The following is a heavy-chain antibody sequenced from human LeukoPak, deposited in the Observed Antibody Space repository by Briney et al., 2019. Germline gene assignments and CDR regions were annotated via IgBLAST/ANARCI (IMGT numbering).Heavy chain of an antibody. V-gene: IGHV4-61*02. CDR3: AGYYLQWLARSTNWFDP. CDR1: GDSISSGDYY. Sequence: PSETLSLTCTVSGDSISSGDYYWSWIRQPAGKGLEWIGRISSSGSTNYNPSLKSRVTISVDTSKNQFSLKLSSVTAADTAVYYCAGYYLQWLARSTNWFDPWGQGTLVTVSS. CDR2: ISSSGST. J-gene: IGHJ5*02. D-gene: IGHD6-19*01.